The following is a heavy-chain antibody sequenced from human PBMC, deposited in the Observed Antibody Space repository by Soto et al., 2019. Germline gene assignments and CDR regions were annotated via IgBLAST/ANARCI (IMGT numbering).Heavy chain of an antibody. Sequence: SETLSLTCAVYGGSFSGYYWSWIRQPPGKGLEWIGEINHSGSTNYNPSLKSRVTISVDTSKNTLYLQMNSLRAEDTAVYYCARDYDPQYYYDSSGYLGYWGQGTLVTVSS. CDR2: INHSGST. V-gene: IGHV4-34*01. CDR3: ARDYDPQYYYDSSGYLGY. CDR1: GGSFSGYY. D-gene: IGHD3-22*01. J-gene: IGHJ4*02.